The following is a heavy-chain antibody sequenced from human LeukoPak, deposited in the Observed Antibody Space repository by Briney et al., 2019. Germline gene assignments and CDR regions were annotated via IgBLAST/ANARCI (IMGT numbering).Heavy chain of an antibody. CDR3: ARTVFYYESGGYRDYFDN. Sequence: SQTLSLTCAVFGGSISGRSYYWHWIRQPAGKGLEWIGRIYIGGTTNYNPSLKTRVTISADTSNNPLSLKLNSVTAADTAVYYCARTVFYYESGGYRDYFDNWGQGTLVTVSS. J-gene: IGHJ4*02. V-gene: IGHV4-61*02. CDR2: IYIGGTT. D-gene: IGHD3-22*01. CDR1: GGSISGRSYY.